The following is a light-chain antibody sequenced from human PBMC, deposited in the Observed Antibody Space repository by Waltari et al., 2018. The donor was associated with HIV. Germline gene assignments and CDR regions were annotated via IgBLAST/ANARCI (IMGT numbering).Light chain of an antibody. J-gene: IGLJ2*01. CDR3: ETLDDNLNGPV. CDR1: SSNIGNNA. CDR2: SNN. V-gene: IGLV1-44*01. Sequence: QSVLTQPPSASGTPGQRVTISCSGSSSNIGNNAVSWYQQFPGTAPKLLSYSNNQRPSGVPDRFSGSKSGTSASRAIRGLQSEDEANYYCETLDDNLNGPVFGGGTKLTVL.